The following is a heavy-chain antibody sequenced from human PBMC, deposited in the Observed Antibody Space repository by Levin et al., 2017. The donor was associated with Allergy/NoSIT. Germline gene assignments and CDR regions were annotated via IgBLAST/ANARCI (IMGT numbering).Heavy chain of an antibody. CDR2: IIPIFGTA. CDR1: GGTFSSYA. D-gene: IGHD5-18*01. CDR3: ARAQIQLWLGKNGMDG. J-gene: IGHJ6*02. V-gene: IGHV1-69*06. Sequence: SVKVSCKASGGTFSSYAISWVRQAPGQGLEWMGGIIPIFGTANYAQKFQGRVTITADKSTSTAYMELSSLRSEDTAVYYCARAQIQLWLGKNGMDGWGQGTTVTVSS.